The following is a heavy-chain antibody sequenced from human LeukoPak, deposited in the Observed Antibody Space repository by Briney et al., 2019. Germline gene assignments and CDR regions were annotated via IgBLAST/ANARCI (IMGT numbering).Heavy chain of an antibody. D-gene: IGHD3-10*01. CDR1: GYTFTGYY. V-gene: IGHV1-18*04. CDR2: ISAYNGNT. J-gene: IGHJ3*02. Sequence: ASVKVSCKASGYTFTGYYMHWVRQAPGQGLEWMGWISAYNGNTNYAQKLQGRVTMTTDTSTSTAYMELRSLRSDDTAVYYCARDRVPRLYYYGDAFDIWGQGTMVTVSS. CDR3: ARDRVPRLYYYGDAFDI.